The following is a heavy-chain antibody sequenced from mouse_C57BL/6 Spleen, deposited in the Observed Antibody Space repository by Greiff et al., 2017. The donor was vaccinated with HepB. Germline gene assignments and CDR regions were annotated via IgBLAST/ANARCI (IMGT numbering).Heavy chain of an antibody. J-gene: IGHJ4*01. CDR2: INPNNGGT. CDR3: ARQLRLRKAMDY. Sequence: EVKLMESGPELVKPGASVKIPCKASGYTFTDYNMDWVKQSPGTSLEWIGDINPNNGGTIYNQKFKGKATLTVDKSSSTAYMELRSLTSEYTAVYYCARQLRLRKAMDYWGQGTSVTVSS. V-gene: IGHV1-18*01. D-gene: IGHD3-2*02. CDR1: GYTFTDYN.